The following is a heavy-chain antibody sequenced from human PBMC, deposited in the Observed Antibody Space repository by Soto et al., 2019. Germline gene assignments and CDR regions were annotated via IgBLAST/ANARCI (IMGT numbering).Heavy chain of an antibody. CDR2: MYWNDDK. D-gene: IGHD5-18*01. CDR3: AHKLDTADWFDP. CDR1: GFSLRNSGVG. Sequence: QITLRESGPTLVKPTQPLTLTCIFSGFSLRNSGVGVVWIRQPPGKALEWVALMYWNDDKRYSPSLKSRLTITKDTSKNQVVLTMTNVDPVDTATYYCAHKLDTADWFDPWGQGTLVTVSS. J-gene: IGHJ5*02. V-gene: IGHV2-5*01.